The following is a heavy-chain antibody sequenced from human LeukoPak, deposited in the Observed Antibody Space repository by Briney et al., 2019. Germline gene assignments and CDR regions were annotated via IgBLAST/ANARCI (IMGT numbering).Heavy chain of an antibody. D-gene: IGHD3-10*01. CDR3: AREGTLVRGVMNHFDY. Sequence: SQTLSLTRAICVHSVSSNNAAWNWITQSPSRGLERLGRTFYRSQRYNDYPVSMRSQITINPDTSKNQFSLQLNSVTPEDTAVYYCAREGTLVRGVMNHFDYWGQGTLVTVSS. J-gene: IGHJ4*02. CDR2: TFYRSQRYN. V-gene: IGHV6-1*01. CDR1: VHSVSSNNAA.